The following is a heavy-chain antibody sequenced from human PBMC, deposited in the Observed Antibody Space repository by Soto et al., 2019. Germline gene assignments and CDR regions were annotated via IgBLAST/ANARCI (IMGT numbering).Heavy chain of an antibody. D-gene: IGHD2-15*01. J-gene: IGHJ4*02. CDR2: INSDGSST. CDR3: VRTSLVVAAATRYDY. Sequence: EVQLVESGGGVVQPGGSLRLSCAASGFTFSSYWMHWVRQAPGKGLVWVSRINSDGSSTSYADSVKGRFTISRDNAKNTLYLQMNRLRAEDTAVYYCVRTSLVVAAATRYDYWGQGTLVTVSS. CDR1: GFTFSSYW. V-gene: IGHV3-74*01.